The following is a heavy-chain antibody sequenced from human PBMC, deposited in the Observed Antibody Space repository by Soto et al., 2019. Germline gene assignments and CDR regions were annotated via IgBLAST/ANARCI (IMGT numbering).Heavy chain of an antibody. CDR3: ARIARYYSGWYEDYYYVMDV. D-gene: IGHD6-19*01. J-gene: IGHJ6*02. CDR1: GGSISSSNW. V-gene: IGHV4-4*02. Sequence: PSETLPLTCAVSGGSISSSNWLSWVRQPPGKGLEWIGEIYHSGSTNYNPSLKSRVTISVDKSKNQFSLKLSSVTAADTAVYFCARIARYYSGWYEDYYYVMDVWGQGTTVTVS. CDR2: IYHSGST.